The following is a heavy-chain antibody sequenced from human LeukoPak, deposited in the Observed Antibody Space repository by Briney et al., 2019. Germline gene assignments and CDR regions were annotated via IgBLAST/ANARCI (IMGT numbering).Heavy chain of an antibody. Sequence: GGSLRPSCTASGFTFSSYATSWVRQAPGKGLEWVSAISGSGGSTYYADSVKGRFTISRDNSKNTLYLQMNSLRAEDTAVYYCAKDRNIPGFGDYWGQGTLVTVSS. CDR1: GFTFSSYA. CDR3: AKDRNIPGFGDY. V-gene: IGHV3-23*01. D-gene: IGHD3-3*01. CDR2: ISGSGGST. J-gene: IGHJ4*02.